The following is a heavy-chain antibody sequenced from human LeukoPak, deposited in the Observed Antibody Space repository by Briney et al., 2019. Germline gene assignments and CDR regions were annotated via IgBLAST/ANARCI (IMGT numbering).Heavy chain of an antibody. CDR2: INHSGST. Sequence: PSETLSLTCAVYGGSFSGYYWSWIRQPPGKGLEWIGEINHSGSTNYNPSLKSRVTISVDTSKNQFSLKLSSVTAADTAVYYCARAGQYYDFWSGYYVYHKTDFDYWGQGTLVTVSS. V-gene: IGHV4-34*01. CDR1: GGSFSGYY. D-gene: IGHD3-3*01. J-gene: IGHJ4*02. CDR3: ARAGQYYDFWSGYYVYHKTDFDY.